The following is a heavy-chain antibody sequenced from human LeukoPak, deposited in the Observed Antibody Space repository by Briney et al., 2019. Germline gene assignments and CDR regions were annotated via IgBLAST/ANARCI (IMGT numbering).Heavy chain of an antibody. J-gene: IGHJ3*02. D-gene: IGHD2-2*02. CDR1: GFTFSSYW. CDR2: INSDGSST. V-gene: IGHV3-74*01. CDR3: ARADCSSTSCYIRRAFDI. Sequence: GGSLRLSCAASGFTFSSYWMHWVRQVPGKGLVWVSRINSDGSSTNYADSVKGRFTISRDNAKNTLYLQMNSLRAEDTAVYYCARADCSSTSCYIRRAFDIWGQGTMVTVSS.